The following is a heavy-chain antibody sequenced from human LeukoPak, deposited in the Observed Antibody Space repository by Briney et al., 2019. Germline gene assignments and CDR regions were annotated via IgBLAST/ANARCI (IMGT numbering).Heavy chain of an antibody. V-gene: IGHV4-34*01. CDR2: INHSGST. D-gene: IGHD3-10*01. CDR1: GGSFSGYY. CDR3: ARWRGSGGDI. Sequence: SETLSLTCAVYGGSFSGYYWSWIRQPPGKGLEWIGEINHSGSTNYNPSLKSRVTISVDTSKNQFSLKLSSVTAADTAVYYCARWRGSGGDIWGQGTMVTVSS. J-gene: IGHJ3*02.